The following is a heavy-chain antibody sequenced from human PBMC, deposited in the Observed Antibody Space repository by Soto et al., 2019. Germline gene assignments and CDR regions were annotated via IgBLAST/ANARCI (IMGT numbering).Heavy chain of an antibody. J-gene: IGHJ4*02. CDR3: ARFSPYWYYFDS. CDR2: GTYCGRT. CDR1: GCSVTTSSYF. D-gene: IGHD2-8*02. V-gene: IGHV4-39*01. Sequence: QLQLQESGPGLVRASETLSLTCTVSGCSVTTSSYFWAWIRQPPGEGLEWIGSGTYCGRTAYNPSLMSRVAISVDPSTNQFCVKVTSVTAADTSFYYCARFSPYWYYFDSWGLGTLVTVSS.